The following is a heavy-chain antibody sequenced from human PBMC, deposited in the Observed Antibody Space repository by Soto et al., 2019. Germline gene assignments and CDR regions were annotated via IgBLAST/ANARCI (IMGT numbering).Heavy chain of an antibody. CDR1: GFTFSSYA. V-gene: IGHV3-23*01. J-gene: IGHJ4*02. D-gene: IGHD6-13*01. CDR3: AKGKRYTSGWYGAFDY. Sequence: EVQLLESGGGLVQPGGSLRLSCAASGFTFSSYAMSWVRQAAGTGLECVSSIIGSGETTYHADSLKGRFTISRDNSKDTLDLQMNSLRADDTAVYYCAKGKRYTSGWYGAFDYWGQGTLVTVSS. CDR2: IIGSGETT.